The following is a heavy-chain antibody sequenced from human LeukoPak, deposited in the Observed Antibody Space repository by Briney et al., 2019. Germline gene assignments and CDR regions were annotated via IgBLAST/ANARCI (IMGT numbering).Heavy chain of an antibody. D-gene: IGHD3-10*01. CDR2: INEGSNLK. Sequence: GGSLRLSCAASGFTFSAYWMTWVRQAPGKGLEWVANINEGSNLKMYVDSVKGRFTISRDYTTNSLYLQMDSLRAEDTAVYYCAGSFGDVKMFWGQGTLVTVSS. J-gene: IGHJ4*01. V-gene: IGHV3-7*01. CDR3: AGSFGDVKMF. CDR1: GFTFSAYW.